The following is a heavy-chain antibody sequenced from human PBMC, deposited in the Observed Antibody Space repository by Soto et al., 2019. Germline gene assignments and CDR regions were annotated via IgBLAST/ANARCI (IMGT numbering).Heavy chain of an antibody. D-gene: IGHD2-2*01. CDR1: GFTFSSYA. Sequence: HPGGSLRLSCAASGFTFSSYAMHWVRQAPGKGLEWVAVVSYDGSNKYYADSVKGRFTISRDNSKNTLYLQMNSLRAEDTAVYYCAREFGHCSSTSCHFDYWGQGTLVTVSS. CDR2: VSYDGSNK. V-gene: IGHV3-30-3*01. CDR3: AREFGHCSSTSCHFDY. J-gene: IGHJ4*02.